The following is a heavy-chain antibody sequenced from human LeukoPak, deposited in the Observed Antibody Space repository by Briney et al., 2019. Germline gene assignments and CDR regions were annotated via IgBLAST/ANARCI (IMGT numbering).Heavy chain of an antibody. D-gene: IGHD3-3*01. CDR1: GGSFSGYY. CDR2: INHSGST. CDR3: ARGFFGVLDY. J-gene: IGHJ4*02. Sequence: SEPLSLTCAVYGGSFSGYYWSWIRQPPGKGLEWIGEINHSGSTNYNPSLKSRVTISVDTSKNQFSLKLSSVTAADTAVYYCARGFFGVLDYWGQGTLVTVSS. V-gene: IGHV4-34*01.